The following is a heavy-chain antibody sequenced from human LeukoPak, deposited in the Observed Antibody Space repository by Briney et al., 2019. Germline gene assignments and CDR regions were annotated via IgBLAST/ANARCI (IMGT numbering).Heavy chain of an antibody. CDR2: ISYDGSNK. V-gene: IGHV3-30-3*01. Sequence: GGSLRLSCAASGFTFSSYAMHWVRQAPGKGLEWVAVISYDGSNKYYADSVKGRFTISRDNSKNTLYLQMNSLRAEDTAVYYCASRYYDFWSGYLGGEQNFDYWGQGTLVTVSS. CDR1: GFTFSSYA. D-gene: IGHD3-3*01. CDR3: ASRYYDFWSGYLGGEQNFDY. J-gene: IGHJ4*02.